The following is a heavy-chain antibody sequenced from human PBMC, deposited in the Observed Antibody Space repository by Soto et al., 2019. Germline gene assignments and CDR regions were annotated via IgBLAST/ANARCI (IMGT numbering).Heavy chain of an antibody. D-gene: IGHD1-1*01. CDR2: IYYTGNT. J-gene: IGHJ3*01. V-gene: IGHV4-39*01. CDR1: SGSISNVAYF. CDR3: ANSGSQYPGTFDV. Sequence: QLQLQESGPGLVKPSETLSLTCTVSSGSISNVAYFWAWIRQPPGKGLEWIGSIYYTGNTYFNPSLNSRVTMSVDTSKHQFSLEVNSVTAADTAIYYCANSGSQYPGTFDVWGRGTRLTVSS.